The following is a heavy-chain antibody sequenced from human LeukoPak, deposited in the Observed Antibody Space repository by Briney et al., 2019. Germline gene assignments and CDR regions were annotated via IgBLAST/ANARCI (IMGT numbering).Heavy chain of an antibody. V-gene: IGHV3-74*01. Sequence: GGSLRLSCAASGFTFSNYWMHWVRQAPGKGLVWVSRINCDGSGTTYADSVRGRFTIPRANAKKTLHLQVNSLRAEDTAVYYCARTEGTVAYDSWGQGTLVTVSS. J-gene: IGHJ5*01. CDR3: ARTEGTVAYDS. CDR2: INCDGSGT. D-gene: IGHD4-23*01. CDR1: GFTFSNYW.